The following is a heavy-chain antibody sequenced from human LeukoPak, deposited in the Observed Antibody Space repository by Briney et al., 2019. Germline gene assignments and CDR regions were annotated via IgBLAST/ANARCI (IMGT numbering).Heavy chain of an antibody. D-gene: IGHD3-22*01. CDR1: GGSFSGYY. V-gene: IGHV4-34*01. J-gene: IGHJ4*02. CDR2: IYYSGST. CDR3: AGLGSSGHIDY. Sequence: SETLSLTCAVYGGSFSGYYWSWIRQPPGKGLEWIGSIYYSGSTYYNPSLKSRVTISVDTSKNQFSLKLSSVTAADTAVYYCAGLGSSGHIDYWGQGTLVTVSS.